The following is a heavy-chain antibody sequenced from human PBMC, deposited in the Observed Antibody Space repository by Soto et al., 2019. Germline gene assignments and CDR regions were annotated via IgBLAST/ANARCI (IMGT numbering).Heavy chain of an antibody. CDR3: ARVLSVTYYYYYGMDV. CDR2: IYYSGST. J-gene: IGHJ6*02. D-gene: IGHD4-4*01. Sequence: SETLSLTCTVSGGSISSGDYYWSWIRQPPGKGLEWIGYIYYSGSTYYNPSLKSRVTISVDTSKNQFSLKLSSVTAADTAVYYCARVLSVTYYYYYGMDVWGQGTTVTVSS. V-gene: IGHV4-30-4*01. CDR1: GGSISSGDYY.